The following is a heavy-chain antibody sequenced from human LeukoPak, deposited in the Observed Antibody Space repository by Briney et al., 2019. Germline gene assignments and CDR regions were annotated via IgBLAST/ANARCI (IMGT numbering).Heavy chain of an antibody. CDR3: ASTVITSYNWFDP. CDR2: INPNSGGT. D-gene: IGHD4-11*01. J-gene: IGHJ5*02. Sequence: ASVKVSCKASGYTFTDYYIHWVRQAPGQGLEWMGWINPNSGGTNYAQNFQGRVTMTRDTSISTAYMELSRLRSDDTAVYYCASTVITSYNWFDPWGQGTLVTVSS. V-gene: IGHV1-2*02. CDR1: GYTFTDYY.